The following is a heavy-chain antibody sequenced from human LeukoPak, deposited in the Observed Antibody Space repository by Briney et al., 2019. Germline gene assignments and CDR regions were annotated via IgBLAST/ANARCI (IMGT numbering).Heavy chain of an antibody. CDR2: MSAYNGKT. Sequence: ASVKVSCKASGYSFTSYGFNWVRQAPGQGLEWMGWMSAYNGKTNYAHSLQGRVTVTADTSTSTAYMELRSLRSDDTAVYYCARGDTAMVIPRICDPWGQGTLVTVSS. D-gene: IGHD5-18*01. CDR3: ARGDTAMVIPRICDP. V-gene: IGHV1-18*01. CDR1: GYSFTSYG. J-gene: IGHJ5*02.